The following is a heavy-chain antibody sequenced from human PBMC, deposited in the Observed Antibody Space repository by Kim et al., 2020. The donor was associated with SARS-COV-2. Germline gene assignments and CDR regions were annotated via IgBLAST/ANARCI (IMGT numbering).Heavy chain of an antibody. Sequence: GGSLRLSCAASGFTFSSYAMHWVRQAPGKGLEWVAVISYDGSNKYYADSVKGRFTISRDNSKNTLYLQMNSLRAEDTAVYYCARDGDSSGWYGSYYYGMDVWGQGTTVTVSS. CDR1: GFTFSSYA. CDR3: ARDGDSSGWYGSYYYGMDV. J-gene: IGHJ6*02. D-gene: IGHD6-19*01. CDR2: ISYDGSNK. V-gene: IGHV3-30-3*01.